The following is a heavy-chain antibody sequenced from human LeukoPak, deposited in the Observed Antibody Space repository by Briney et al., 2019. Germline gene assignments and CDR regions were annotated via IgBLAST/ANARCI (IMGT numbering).Heavy chain of an antibody. CDR1: GFTFSNNW. J-gene: IGHJ4*02. V-gene: IGHV3-7*04. CDR2: VKEDGSDT. CDR3: TRALDY. Sequence: GGSLTLSCAASGFTFSNNWMDWARQAPGKGLEWVANVKEDGSDTYYVESVKGRFTISRDNAKKSLYLQMNSLTAEDTAVYYCTRALDYWGQGTPVTVSS.